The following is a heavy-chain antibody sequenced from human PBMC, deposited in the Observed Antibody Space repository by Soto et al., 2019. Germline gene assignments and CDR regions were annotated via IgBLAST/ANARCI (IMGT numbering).Heavy chain of an antibody. Sequence: PRWSLRLSCAASGFTFSSYAMSWVRQAPGKGLEWVSAISGSGGSTYYADSVKGRFTISRDNSKNTLYLQMNSLRAEDTAVYYCAKDDRSSSSLTWFDPWGQGTLVTVSS. CDR1: GFTFSSYA. J-gene: IGHJ5*02. D-gene: IGHD6-6*01. V-gene: IGHV3-23*01. CDR2: ISGSGGST. CDR3: AKDDRSSSSLTWFDP.